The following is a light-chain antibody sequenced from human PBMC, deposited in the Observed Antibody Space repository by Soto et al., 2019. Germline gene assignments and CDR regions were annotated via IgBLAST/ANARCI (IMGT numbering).Light chain of an antibody. CDR1: SSNIGDNY. Sequence: VLTQPPSASGTPGQKVTISCSGSSSNIGDNYVYWHQQLPGTAPKLLIYRNNQRPSGVPDRFSGSKSGTSASLAISGLRSEDXADYYCAAWDDSLSGYVFGPGTKVTVL. CDR3: AAWDDSLSGYV. V-gene: IGLV1-47*01. CDR2: RNN. J-gene: IGLJ1*01.